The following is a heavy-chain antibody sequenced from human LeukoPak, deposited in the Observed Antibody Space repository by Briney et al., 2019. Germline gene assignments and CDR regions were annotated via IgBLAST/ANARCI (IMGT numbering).Heavy chain of an antibody. CDR1: GYTFTGYY. CDR3: ATLTTVVTLADY. CDR2: INPNSGGT. D-gene: IGHD4-23*01. V-gene: IGHV1-2*02. J-gene: IGHJ4*02. Sequence: ASVKVSCKASGYTFTGYYMHWVRQAPGQGLEWMGWINPNSGGTNYAQKFQGRVTMTRDTSISTAYMELSRLRSDDTAVYYCATLTTVVTLADYWGQGTLVTVSS.